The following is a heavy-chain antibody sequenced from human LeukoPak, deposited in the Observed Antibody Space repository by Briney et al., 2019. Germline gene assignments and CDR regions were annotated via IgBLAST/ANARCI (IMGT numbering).Heavy chain of an antibody. V-gene: IGHV1-2*02. CDR1: GYTFTGYY. CDR3: AELNPRDY. Sequence: GASVKVSCKASGYTFTGYYIHWVRQAPGQGLEWMGWINPNSGGTNYAQKFQGRVSMTRDTSINTAYLELSSLSSDDTALYYCAELNPRDYWGQGTLVTVSS. J-gene: IGHJ4*02. CDR2: INPNSGGT.